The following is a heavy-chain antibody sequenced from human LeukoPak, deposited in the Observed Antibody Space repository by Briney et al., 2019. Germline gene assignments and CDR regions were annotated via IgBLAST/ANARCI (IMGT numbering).Heavy chain of an antibody. Sequence: GGSLRLSCAASGVTFSSYWMSWVRQAPGKGLEWVANIKQDGSEKYYVDSVKGRFTISRDNAKNSLYLQMNSLRAEDTALYYCARGYSSGWYWRDWGQGTLVTVSS. CDR2: IKQDGSEK. J-gene: IGHJ4*02. D-gene: IGHD6-19*01. CDR3: ARGYSSGWYWRD. V-gene: IGHV3-7*03. CDR1: GVTFSSYW.